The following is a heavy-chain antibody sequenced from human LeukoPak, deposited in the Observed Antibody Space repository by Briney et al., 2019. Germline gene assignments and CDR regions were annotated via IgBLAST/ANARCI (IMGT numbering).Heavy chain of an antibody. V-gene: IGHV3-33*01. J-gene: IGHJ4*02. CDR3: AREETGESYYFDY. Sequence: GGSLRLSGAASGFTFSSYGMHWVRQAPGKGLEWVAVIWYDGSNKYYADSVKGRFTISRDNSKNTLYLQMNSLRAEDTAVYYCAREETGESYYFDYWGQGTLVTVSS. D-gene: IGHD7-27*01. CDR2: IWYDGSNK. CDR1: GFTFSSYG.